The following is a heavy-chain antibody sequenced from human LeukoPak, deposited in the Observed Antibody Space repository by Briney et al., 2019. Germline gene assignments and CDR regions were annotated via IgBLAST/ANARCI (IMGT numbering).Heavy chain of an antibody. CDR1: GGSISSSGYY. Sequence: SETLSLTCTVSGGSISSSGYYWGWLRQPPGKGLEWIGSIYYSGSTYYNPSLKSRVTISRDTSKNQFSLNLYSVTAADTAVYYCARGHDYGGTPFDYWGQGALVTVSS. V-gene: IGHV4-39*01. CDR2: IYYSGST. CDR3: ARGHDYGGTPFDY. J-gene: IGHJ4*02. D-gene: IGHD4-23*01.